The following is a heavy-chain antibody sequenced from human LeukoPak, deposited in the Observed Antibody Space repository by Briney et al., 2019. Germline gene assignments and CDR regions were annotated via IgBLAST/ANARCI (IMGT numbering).Heavy chain of an antibody. Sequence: SETLSLTCTVSGGSISSYYWSWIRQPAGKGLEWIGRIYTSGSTNYNPSLKSRVTMSVDTSKNQFSLKLSSVTAADTAVYYCARAPTYYDFWSGYQPSDYWGQGTLVTVSS. V-gene: IGHV4-4*07. J-gene: IGHJ4*02. CDR2: IYTSGST. D-gene: IGHD3-3*01. CDR3: ARAPTYYDFWSGYQPSDY. CDR1: GGSISSYY.